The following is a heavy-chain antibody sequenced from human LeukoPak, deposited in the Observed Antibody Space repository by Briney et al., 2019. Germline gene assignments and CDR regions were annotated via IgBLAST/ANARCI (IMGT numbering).Heavy chain of an antibody. CDR3: ARDNSRGSYSNWFDP. CDR2: ISSSSSTI. D-gene: IGHD1-26*01. Sequence: PGGSLRLSCAASGFTFSSYSMNWVRQAPGKGLEWVSYISSSSSTIYYADSVRGRFTISRDNAKNSLYLQMNSLRAEDTAVYYCARDNSRGSYSNWFDPWGQGTLVTVSS. J-gene: IGHJ5*02. CDR1: GFTFSSYS. V-gene: IGHV3-48*04.